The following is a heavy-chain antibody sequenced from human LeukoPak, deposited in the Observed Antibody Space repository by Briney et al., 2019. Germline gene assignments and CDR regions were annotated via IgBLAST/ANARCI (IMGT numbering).Heavy chain of an antibody. V-gene: IGHV1-69*13. D-gene: IGHD6-13*01. CDR2: IIPIFGTA. CDR1: GGTFSSYA. Sequence: SVKVSCKASGGTFSSYAISWVRQAPGQGLEWMGGIIPIFGTANYAQKFQGRVTITADESTSTAYMELSSLRSEDTAIYYCAKLAASETGEGSWGQGTLVTVSS. J-gene: IGHJ5*02. CDR3: AKLAASETGEGS.